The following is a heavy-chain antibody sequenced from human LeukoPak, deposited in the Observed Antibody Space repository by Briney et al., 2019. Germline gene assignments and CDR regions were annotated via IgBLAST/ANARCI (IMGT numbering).Heavy chain of an antibody. CDR3: ARDLEGGGYYFDY. Sequence: PGGSLRLSCAASGFTFSSYSMNWVRQAPGKGLEWVSSISSSSSYIYYADSVKGRFTISRDNAKNSLYLQMNSLRAEDTAVYYCARDLEGGGYYFDYWGQGTLVTVSS. CDR1: GFTFSSYS. CDR2: ISSSSSYI. J-gene: IGHJ4*02. V-gene: IGHV3-21*01. D-gene: IGHD3-16*01.